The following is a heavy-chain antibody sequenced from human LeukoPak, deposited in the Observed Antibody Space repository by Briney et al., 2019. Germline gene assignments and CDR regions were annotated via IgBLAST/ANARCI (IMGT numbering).Heavy chain of an antibody. J-gene: IGHJ3*02. CDR3: AAVGEWLSNAFNT. D-gene: IGHD3-3*01. CDR1: GFTFSIAW. CDR2: IKSRGDGGTR. Sequence: GGSLRLSCAASGFTFSIAWMSWVRQAPGKGLEWVGRIKSRGDGGTRDYAAPVKDRFIISRDDSKTTLYLQMNSLRTEDTAIYYCAAVGEWLSNAFNTWGQGTMVTVSA. V-gene: IGHV3-15*05.